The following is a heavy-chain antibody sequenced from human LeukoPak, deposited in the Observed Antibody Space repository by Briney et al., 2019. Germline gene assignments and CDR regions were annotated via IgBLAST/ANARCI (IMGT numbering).Heavy chain of an antibody. CDR1: GFTFDDYG. CDR3: ANSRYDSSGYYGIIGY. D-gene: IGHD3-22*01. J-gene: IGHJ4*02. V-gene: IGHV3-20*04. CDR2: INWNGGST. Sequence: GGSLRLSCAASGFTFDDYGMSWVRQAPGKGLEWVSGINWNGGSTGYADSVKGRFTISRDNAKNSLYLQMNSLRAEDTAVYYRANSRYDSSGYYGIIGYWGQGTLVTVSS.